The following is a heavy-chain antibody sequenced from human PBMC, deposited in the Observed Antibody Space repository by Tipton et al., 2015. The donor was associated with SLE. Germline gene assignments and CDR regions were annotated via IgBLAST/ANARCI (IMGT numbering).Heavy chain of an antibody. Sequence: TLSLTCTVSNGSITSLYDYWGWVRQPPGKGLEWLGSVFYGGRYYYNASLRSRVTISVDTVKTQVSLKLTSVTATDTAVYYCARGEYNNYFDLWGQGTLLTVSS. CDR1: NGSITSLYDY. CDR3: ARGEYNNYFDL. D-gene: IGHD6-6*01. V-gene: IGHV4-39*07. CDR2: VFYGGRY. J-gene: IGHJ4*02.